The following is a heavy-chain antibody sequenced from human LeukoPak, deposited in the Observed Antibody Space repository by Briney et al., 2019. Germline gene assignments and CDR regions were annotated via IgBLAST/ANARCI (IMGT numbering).Heavy chain of an antibody. V-gene: IGHV4-59*01. D-gene: IGHD2-2*02. Sequence: PSETLSLTCTVSGGSISSYYWSWIRQPPGKGLEWIGYIYYSGSTNYNPSLKSRVTISVDTSKNQFSLTLSSVTAADTAVYYCARDRYCSSTSCYSEGNWFDPWGQGTLVTVSS. CDR3: ARDRYCSSTSCYSEGNWFDP. CDR2: IYYSGST. J-gene: IGHJ5*02. CDR1: GGSISSYY.